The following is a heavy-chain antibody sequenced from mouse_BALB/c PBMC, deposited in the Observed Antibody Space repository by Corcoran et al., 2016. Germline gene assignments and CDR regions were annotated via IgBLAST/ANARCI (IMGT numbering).Heavy chain of an antibody. Sequence: EVQLQQSGPELVKPGTSMKLSCKASGYSFTGYTMNWVKQSQGKNLEWIELIHPYNGGTSYNQKFKGKATLTVDKSSSTAYMELLSLTSEDYAVYYCARRKTGTFYAMDYWGQGTSVTVSS. D-gene: IGHD4-1*01. CDR1: GYSFTGYT. CDR2: IHPYNGGT. V-gene: IGHV1-18*01. J-gene: IGHJ4*01. CDR3: ARRKTGTFYAMDY.